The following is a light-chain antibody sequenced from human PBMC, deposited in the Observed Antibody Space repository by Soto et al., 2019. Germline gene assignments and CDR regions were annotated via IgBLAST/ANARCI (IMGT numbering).Light chain of an antibody. J-gene: IGKJ1*01. Sequence: EIVLTQSPGTLSLSPGERATLSCRASQSVSSSYLAWYQQKPGQAPRLLIYGASSRATGIPDRFRGSGSGTDFTLTISRLEPEDFAVYYCQKGTFGQGTKVEIK. CDR1: QSVSSSY. V-gene: IGKV3-20*01. CDR2: GAS. CDR3: QKGT.